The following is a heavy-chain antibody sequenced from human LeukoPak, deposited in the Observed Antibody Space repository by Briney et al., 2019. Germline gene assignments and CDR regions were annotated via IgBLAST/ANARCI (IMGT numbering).Heavy chain of an antibody. D-gene: IGHD2-15*01. J-gene: IGHJ1*01. V-gene: IGHV1-69*05. Sequence: ASVKVSCKASGGTFSSYAISWVRQAPGQGLEWMGGIIPIFGTANYAQKFQGRVTITTDESTSTAYIELSSLRSEDTAVYYCARDGRYCSGGSCYSPHNWGQGTLVTVSS. CDR3: ARDGRYCSGGSCYSPHN. CDR2: IIPIFGTA. CDR1: GGTFSSYA.